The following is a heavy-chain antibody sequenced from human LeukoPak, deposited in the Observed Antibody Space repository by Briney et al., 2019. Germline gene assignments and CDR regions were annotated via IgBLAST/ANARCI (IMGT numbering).Heavy chain of an antibody. D-gene: IGHD4-11*01. Sequence: SETLSLTCTVSGYSISSGYYWGWIRQPPGKGLEWIGSIYHSGSTYHNPSLKSRVTISVDTSKNQFSLKLSSVTAADTAVYYCASHSNYGYYFDYWGQGTLVTVSS. J-gene: IGHJ4*02. CDR3: ASHSNYGYYFDY. CDR2: IYHSGST. CDR1: GYSISSGYY. V-gene: IGHV4-38-2*02.